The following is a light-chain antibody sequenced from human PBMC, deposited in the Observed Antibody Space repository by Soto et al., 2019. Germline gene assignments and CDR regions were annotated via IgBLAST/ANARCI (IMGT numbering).Light chain of an antibody. V-gene: IGLV2-11*01. CDR2: DVI. J-gene: IGLJ1*01. Sequence: ALTQPRSVSGSPGQSVTLSCTGTSSDVGNYDYVSWYQQHPGMAPKLIIYDVIKRPSGVPDRFSGSKSGNTASLTISGLQAEDEADYYCCSYAGSYIQYVFGTGTKVTVL. CDR3: CSYAGSYIQYV. CDR1: SSDVGNYDY.